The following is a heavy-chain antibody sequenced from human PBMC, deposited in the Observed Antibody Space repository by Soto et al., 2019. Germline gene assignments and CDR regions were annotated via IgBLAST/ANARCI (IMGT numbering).Heavy chain of an antibody. Sequence: PGGSLRLSXAASGFTVGSHAMSWVRQAPGKGLEWVSSISGSGDGTYYGDSVKGRFTISRDSSSSTLYLQMDNLRGEDTAVYFCTRSRRSILMVYGFGGMDVWGQGTT. CDR3: TRSRRSILMVYGFGGMDV. V-gene: IGHV3-23*01. CDR1: GFTVGSHA. CDR2: ISGSGDGT. J-gene: IGHJ6*02. D-gene: IGHD2-8*01.